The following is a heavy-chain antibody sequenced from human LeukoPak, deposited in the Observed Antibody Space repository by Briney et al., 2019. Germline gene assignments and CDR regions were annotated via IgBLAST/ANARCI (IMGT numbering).Heavy chain of an antibody. D-gene: IGHD3-10*01. J-gene: IGHJ4*02. CDR1: GFTFSTYS. V-gene: IGHV3-21*01. Sequence: GGSLRLSCAASGFTFSTYSMSWVRQAPGKGLEWVSSISSRSTYIYYADSVKGRFTISRDNAKNSLFLQMNSLRVEDTAVYYCARSQYGELLNGFDYWGQGTLVTVSS. CDR3: ARSQYGELLNGFDY. CDR2: ISSRSTYI.